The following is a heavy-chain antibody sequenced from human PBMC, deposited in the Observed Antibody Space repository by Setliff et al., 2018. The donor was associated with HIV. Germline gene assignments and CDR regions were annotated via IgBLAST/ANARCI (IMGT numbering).Heavy chain of an antibody. CDR1: GGSISSGSYY. CDR2: IYTSGST. CDR3: ARDLGSGLYYYGMDV. D-gene: IGHD7-27*01. J-gene: IGHJ6*02. V-gene: IGHV4-61*02. Sequence: SETLSLTCTVSGGSISSGSYYWSWVRQPAGKGLEWIGRIYTSGSTNYNPSLKSRVTISVDTSKNQFSLKLSSVTAADTAVYYCARDLGSGLYYYGMDVWGQGTTVTVSS.